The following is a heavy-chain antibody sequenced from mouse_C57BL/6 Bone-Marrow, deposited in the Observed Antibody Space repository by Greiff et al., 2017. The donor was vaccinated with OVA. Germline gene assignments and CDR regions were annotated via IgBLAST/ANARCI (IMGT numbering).Heavy chain of an antibody. Sequence: QVQLQQSGAELVKPGASVELSCKASGYAFSSYGMNWVKQRPGKGLEWVGRIYPGDGDTNSNGKFKGKATRTADKSSSTAYMQHSSLTSEESAVYFSARGYFWGKGTTLTVPS. CDR1: GYAFSSYG. J-gene: IGHJ2*01. CDR2: IYPGDGDT. CDR3: ARGYF. V-gene: IGHV1-80*01.